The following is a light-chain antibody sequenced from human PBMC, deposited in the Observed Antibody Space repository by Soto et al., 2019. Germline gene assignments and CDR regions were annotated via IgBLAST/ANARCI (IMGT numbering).Light chain of an antibody. CDR1: QSVGTY. V-gene: IGKV3-11*01. CDR3: QQRSNWPPYT. J-gene: IGKJ2*01. Sequence: EIVLTQSPVTLSLSPGQRATLSCRASQSVGTYLGWYQQKPGQAPGLLIYDAFYRATGIPASFSGSGSGTDFTLSITSLEPEDCAVYYCQQRSNWPPYTFGQGTKLEIK. CDR2: DAF.